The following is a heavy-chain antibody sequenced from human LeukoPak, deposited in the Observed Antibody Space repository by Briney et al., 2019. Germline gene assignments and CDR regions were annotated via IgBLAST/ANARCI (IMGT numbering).Heavy chain of an antibody. D-gene: IGHD3-22*01. CDR1: GGSISSSSYY. Sequence: SETLSLTCTVSGGSISSSSYYWGWIRQPPGKGLEWIGSIYYSGSTYYNPSLKSRVTISVDTSKNQFSLKLSSVTDADTAVYYCARDPKRITMIVVVTKGGFDYWGQGTLVTVSS. J-gene: IGHJ4*02. CDR3: ARDPKRITMIVVVTKGGFDY. CDR2: IYYSGST. V-gene: IGHV4-39*07.